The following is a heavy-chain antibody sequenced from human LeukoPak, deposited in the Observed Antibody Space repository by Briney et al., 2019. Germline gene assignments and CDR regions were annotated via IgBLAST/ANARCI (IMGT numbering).Heavy chain of an antibody. V-gene: IGHV3-43D*03. D-gene: IGHD2-2*02. CDR3: VRSNTQFSPFEY. CDR1: GFTFDDYA. CDR2: ISWDGGAS. J-gene: IGHJ4*02. Sequence: GGSLRLSCAASGFTFDDYAMHWVRQAPGKGLEWVSLISWDGGASYYADSVKGRFTISRDTSKNSLYLQMNSLRAEDSALYYCVRSNTQFSPFEYWGQGTLVTVSS.